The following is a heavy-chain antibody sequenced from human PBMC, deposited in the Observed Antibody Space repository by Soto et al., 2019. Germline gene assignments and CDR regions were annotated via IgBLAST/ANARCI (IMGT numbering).Heavy chain of an antibody. D-gene: IGHD6-6*01. CDR1: GYSFTSYC. Sequence: GESLTISYKGSGYSFTSYCVGWVRQMPRKGLEWMGIIYPGDSDTRYSPSFQGQVTISADKSISTAYLQWSSLKASDTAMYYCASLIATRRRADSFDILGHGTTVTVSS. CDR2: IYPGDSDT. V-gene: IGHV5-51*01. J-gene: IGHJ3*02. CDR3: ASLIATRRRADSFDI.